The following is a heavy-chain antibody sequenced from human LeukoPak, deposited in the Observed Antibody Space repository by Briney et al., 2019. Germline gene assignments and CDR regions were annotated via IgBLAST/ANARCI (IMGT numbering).Heavy chain of an antibody. J-gene: IGHJ4*02. D-gene: IGHD5-24*01. CDR1: GFTFSNYW. V-gene: IGHV3-7*04. CDR3: ARGRWSFDY. Sequence: PGGSLRLSCAASGFTFSNYWMNWVRQAPGKGLEWVANIKQDRSEKYYVDSVKGRFTISRDNSKNSLYLQMNSLRAEDTAVYYCARGRWSFDYWGQGTLVTVSS. CDR2: IKQDRSEK.